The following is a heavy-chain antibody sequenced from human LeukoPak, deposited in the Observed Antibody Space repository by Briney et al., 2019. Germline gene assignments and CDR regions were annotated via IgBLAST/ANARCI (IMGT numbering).Heavy chain of an antibody. D-gene: IGHD5-18*01. V-gene: IGHV4-30-2*01. J-gene: IGHJ3*02. CDR2: IYHSGST. CDR3: ARGDSYDYGRAFDI. CDR1: GGSISSGGFS. Sequence: PSETLSLTCTVSGGSISSGGFSWTWIRQPPGKGLEWIAYIYHSGSTYYNPSLESRVTISVDESKNQFSLKLSSVTAADTAVYYCARGDSYDYGRAFDIWGQGTMVTISS.